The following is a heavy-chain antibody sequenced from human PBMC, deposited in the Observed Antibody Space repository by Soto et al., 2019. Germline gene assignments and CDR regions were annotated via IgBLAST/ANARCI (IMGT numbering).Heavy chain of an antibody. V-gene: IGHV4-59*08. J-gene: IGHJ4*02. CDR1: GGSISSYY. CDR3: ARHNYGSGSTYFDY. CDR2: IYYSGST. Sequence: QVQLQESGPGPVKPSETLSLTCTVSGGSISSYYWSWIRQPPGKGLEWIGYIYYSGSTNYNPSLKSRVTISVDTSKNQFSLKLNSMTAAYTAVYYCARHNYGSGSTYFDYWGQGTLVTVSS. D-gene: IGHD3-10*01.